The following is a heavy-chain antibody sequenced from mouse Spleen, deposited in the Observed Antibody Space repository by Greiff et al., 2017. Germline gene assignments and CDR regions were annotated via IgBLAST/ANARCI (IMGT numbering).Heavy chain of an antibody. CDR1: EYEFPSHD. Sequence: EVQLQESGGGLVQPGECLKLSCESNEYEFPSHDMSWVRKTPEKGLELVAAINSDGGSTYYPATMERRFIISRDYTRKTLYLQMSSLRSGDTALYYYETWFAYWGQGTLVTVSA. CDR3: ETWFAY. CDR2: INSDGGST. J-gene: IGHJ3*01. V-gene: IGHV5-2*01.